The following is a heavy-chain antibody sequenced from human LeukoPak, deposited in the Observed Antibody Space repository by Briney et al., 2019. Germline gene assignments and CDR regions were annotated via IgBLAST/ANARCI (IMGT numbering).Heavy chain of an antibody. CDR2: ISGSGGST. V-gene: IGHV3-23*01. J-gene: IGHJ3*01. CDR3: AKVFRDNGDYFAFNV. CDR1: GFMFYNYA. D-gene: IGHD4-17*01. Sequence: GGSLRLSCGASGFMFYNYAISWGRPASGEGVGWGLAISGSGGSTYYADSVKGRFTISRDNSRNTLYLQMSSLRAEDTAVYFCAKVFRDNGDYFAFNVWGQGSMVTVSS.